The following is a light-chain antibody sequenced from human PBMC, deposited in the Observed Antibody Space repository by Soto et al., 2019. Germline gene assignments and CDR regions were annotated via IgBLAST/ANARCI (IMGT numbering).Light chain of an antibody. Sequence: EIVMTQSPATLSVSPGERATLSCTASQSVSTNLAWYQQKPGQAPRLLMYVASTRATGIPARFSGSGSGTEFTLTISSLQSEDFAIYYCQQYDSRPPYTCGQGTKLEIK. V-gene: IGKV3-15*01. J-gene: IGKJ2*01. CDR2: VAS. CDR1: QSVSTN. CDR3: QQYDSRPPYT.